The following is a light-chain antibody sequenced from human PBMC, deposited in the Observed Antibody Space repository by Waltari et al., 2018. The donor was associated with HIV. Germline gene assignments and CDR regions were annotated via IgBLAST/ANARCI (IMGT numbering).Light chain of an antibody. J-gene: IGLJ1*01. V-gene: IGLV2-11*01. CDR1: SSDVGVYNF. Sequence: QSALTQPRSVSGSPGQSVTISCTGTSSDVGVYNFVSWYQQHPGKAPKLIIYEVTKRPSVVSNRFSGSKSGNTASLTISGLQAEDEADYYCCSCPRSGIRYVFGTGTKVTVL. CDR3: CSCPRSGIRYV. CDR2: EVT.